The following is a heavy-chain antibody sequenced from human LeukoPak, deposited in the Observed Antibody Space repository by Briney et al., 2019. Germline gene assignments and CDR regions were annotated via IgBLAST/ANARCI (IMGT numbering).Heavy chain of an antibody. Sequence: SETLSLTCTVSGGSISSSSYYWGWIRQPPGKGLEWIGSIYYSGSTYYNPSLKSRVTISVDTSKNQFSLKLSSVTAADTAVYYCARGNSMVRGVIISTYNWFDPWGQGTLVTVSS. V-gene: IGHV4-39*07. CDR2: IYYSGST. CDR3: ARGNSMVRGVIISTYNWFDP. D-gene: IGHD3-10*01. CDR1: GGSISSSSYY. J-gene: IGHJ5*02.